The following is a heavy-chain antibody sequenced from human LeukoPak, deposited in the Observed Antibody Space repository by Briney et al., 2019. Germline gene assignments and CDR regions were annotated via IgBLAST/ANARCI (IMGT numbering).Heavy chain of an antibody. V-gene: IGHV3-9*01. CDR3: ARDLYSSSRNNFDY. Sequence: PGGSLRLSCAASGFTFDDYAMHWVRQAPGKGLEWVSGISWNSGSIGYADSVKGRFTISRDNSKNTLYLQMNSLRAEDSAVYYCARDLYSSSRNNFDYWGQGTLVTVSS. D-gene: IGHD6-13*01. CDR1: GFTFDDYA. CDR2: ISWNSGSI. J-gene: IGHJ4*02.